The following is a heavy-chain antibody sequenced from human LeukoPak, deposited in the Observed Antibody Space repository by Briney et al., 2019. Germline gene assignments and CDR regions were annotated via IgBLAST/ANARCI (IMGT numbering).Heavy chain of an antibody. CDR1: RFTFSSYA. CDR3: AKAIAAPVWYFDL. J-gene: IGHJ2*01. V-gene: IGHV3-23*01. D-gene: IGHD6-13*01. CDR2: ISGRGDST. Sequence: PGGSLRLSCAASRFTFSSYAMSWVRQAPGKGLEWVSTISGRGDSTYYADSVKGRFTISRDNSRNTLYLQMNTLRAEDTAVYYCAKAIAAPVWYFDLWGRGTPVTVSS.